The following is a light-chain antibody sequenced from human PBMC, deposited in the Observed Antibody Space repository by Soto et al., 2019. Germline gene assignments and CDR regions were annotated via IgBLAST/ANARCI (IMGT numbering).Light chain of an antibody. CDR3: QQHAHWPLT. V-gene: IGKV3-11*01. CDR1: QSVGNN. J-gene: IGKJ4*01. Sequence: EIVLTQSPATLSLSPGERATLSCRASQSVGNNLAWYQQKPGQAPGLLIYEASTRATGIPARFSGSRSGTYLTLTISSREPEDFAVYYCQQHAHWPLTYGGGTKVEIK. CDR2: EAS.